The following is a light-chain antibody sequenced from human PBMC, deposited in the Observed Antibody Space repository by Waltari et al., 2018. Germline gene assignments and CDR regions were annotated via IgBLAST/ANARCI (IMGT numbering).Light chain of an antibody. Sequence: DIQMTQSPSSLSASVGDSVTITCRASQGIGKDLSWYQQKPGKAPKSLIYGASNLHSGVPSRFSGSGSGAEFTLTISSLQPEDFATYYCLQYSAYPRTFGQGTKVEIK. CDR2: GAS. CDR3: LQYSAYPRT. J-gene: IGKJ1*01. CDR1: QGIGKD. V-gene: IGKV1-17*01.